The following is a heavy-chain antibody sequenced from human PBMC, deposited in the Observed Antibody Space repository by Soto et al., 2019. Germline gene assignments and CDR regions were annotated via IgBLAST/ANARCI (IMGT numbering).Heavy chain of an antibody. D-gene: IGHD3-9*01. Sequence: GGSLRLSSAASGFTFSNAWMSWVRQAPGKGLECVGRIKSKTDGGTTDYAAPVKGRFTISRDDSKNTLYLQMNSLKTEDTAVYYCTTENVLRYFDWLVDFDYWGQGTLVTVSS. J-gene: IGHJ4*02. CDR1: GFTFSNAW. CDR3: TTENVLRYFDWLVDFDY. V-gene: IGHV3-15*01. CDR2: IKSKTDGGTT.